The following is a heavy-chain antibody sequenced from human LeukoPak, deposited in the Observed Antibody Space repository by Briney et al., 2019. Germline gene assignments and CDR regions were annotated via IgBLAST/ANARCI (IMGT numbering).Heavy chain of an antibody. Sequence: PGGSLRLSCAASGFAVRNNYMSWVCQPPGKGLEWVSVLYSGGSTYYADSVEGRFTISRDNSNNILYLQMNSLRVDDTAVYYCARGAGGLRYFDWFYFDSWGQGTLVTVSS. J-gene: IGHJ4*02. V-gene: IGHV3-53*01. CDR1: GFAVRNNY. D-gene: IGHD3-9*01. CDR3: ARGAGGLRYFDWFYFDS. CDR2: LYSGGST.